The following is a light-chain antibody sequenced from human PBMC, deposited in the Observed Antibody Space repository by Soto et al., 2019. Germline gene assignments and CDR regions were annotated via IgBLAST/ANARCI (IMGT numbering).Light chain of an antibody. V-gene: IGKV3-15*01. J-gene: IGKJ4*01. CDR3: QQYNNWPPLT. Sequence: IVMTQSPPTLSVSPGERATLSCRASQSISSSIAWYQQRPGQAPRLLIYGASTRAPGIPARFSGSGSGTDFTLTISSLQSEDFAVYYCQQYNNWPPLTFGGGTKVEIK. CDR2: GAS. CDR1: QSISSS.